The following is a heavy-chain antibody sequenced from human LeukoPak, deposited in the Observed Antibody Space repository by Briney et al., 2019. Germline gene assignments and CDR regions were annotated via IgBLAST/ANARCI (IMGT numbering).Heavy chain of an antibody. CDR1: GGSISSSSYY. Sequence: SETLSLTCTVSGGSISSSSYYWGWIRQPPGKGLEWIGEINHSGSTNYNPSLKSRVTISVDTSKNQFSLKLSSVTAADTAVYYCARVRDLPAAMRIGFDYWGQGTLVTVSS. D-gene: IGHD2-2*01. J-gene: IGHJ4*02. V-gene: IGHV4-39*07. CDR2: INHSGST. CDR3: ARVRDLPAAMRIGFDY.